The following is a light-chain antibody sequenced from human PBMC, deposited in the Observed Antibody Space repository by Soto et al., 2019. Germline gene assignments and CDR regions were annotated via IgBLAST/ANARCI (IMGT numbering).Light chain of an antibody. J-gene: IGKJ4*01. Sequence: EIVLTQSPGTLSMSPGERATLSCRASQGIGDTLAWYQQKPGQTPRLLIYDTSIRATGVPARFSGSRSGAEFTLTISSLQSEDFAVYYCQHYVTWPLTFGGGTKVDI. CDR2: DTS. CDR3: QHYVTWPLT. CDR1: QGIGDT. V-gene: IGKV3-15*01.